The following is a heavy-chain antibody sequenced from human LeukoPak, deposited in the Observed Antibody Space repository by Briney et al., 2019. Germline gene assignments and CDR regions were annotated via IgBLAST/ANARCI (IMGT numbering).Heavy chain of an antibody. V-gene: IGHV4-34*01. CDR1: VFIFRDYA. Sequence: GSLRLSCAASVFIFRDYAMNWVRQAPGKGLEWIGEINHSGSTNYNPSLKSRVTISVDTSKNQFSLKLSSVTAADTAVYYCTRHSGCSSTSCYEYGKSDDFGYWGQGTLVTVSS. J-gene: IGHJ4*02. CDR2: INHSGST. D-gene: IGHD2-2*01. CDR3: TRHSGCSSTSCYEYGKSDDFGY.